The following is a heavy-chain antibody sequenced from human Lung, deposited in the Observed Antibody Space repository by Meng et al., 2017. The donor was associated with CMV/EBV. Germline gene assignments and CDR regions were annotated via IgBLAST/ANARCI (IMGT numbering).Heavy chain of an antibody. D-gene: IGHD3-10*01. CDR3: ARDYGSGSDYNLGFDA. V-gene: IGHV3-30*04. CDR2: ISYDGSRK. CDR1: FSLSNYA. J-gene: IGHJ5*02. Sequence: FSLSNYAMHWVRQAPGKGLEWVALISYDGSRKDYADSVKGRVTISRDNSKNTLFLQMNSLGVEDTAVYHCARDYGSGSDYNLGFDAWGQGTLVTVSS.